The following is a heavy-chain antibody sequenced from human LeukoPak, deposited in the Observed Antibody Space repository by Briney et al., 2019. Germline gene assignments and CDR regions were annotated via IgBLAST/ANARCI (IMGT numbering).Heavy chain of an antibody. CDR2: IYYSGST. CDR1: GGSISSSSYY. V-gene: IGHV4-39*01. D-gene: IGHD3-22*01. CDR3: ARQGYSDNSGYYSALEY. J-gene: IGHJ4*02. Sequence: PSETLSLTCTVSGGSISSSSYYWGWIRQPPGKGLEWIGSIYYSGSTYYNPSLKSRVTISVDTSKNQFSLKLGSVTAADTAVYYCARQGYSDNSGYYSALEYWGQGTLLTVSS.